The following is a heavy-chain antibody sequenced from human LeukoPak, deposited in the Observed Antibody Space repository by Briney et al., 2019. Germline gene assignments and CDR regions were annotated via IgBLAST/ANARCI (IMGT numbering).Heavy chain of an antibody. J-gene: IGHJ4*02. CDR3: ARAPAYYDILTGYYSGYYFDY. Sequence: AASVKVSCKASGYTFTGYYMHWLRQAPGQGLEWMGWINPNSGGTNYAQKFQGRVTMTRDTSISTAYMELSRLRSDDTAVYYCARAPAYYDILTGYYSGYYFDYWGQGTLVTVSS. CDR1: GYTFTGYY. V-gene: IGHV1-2*02. CDR2: INPNSGGT. D-gene: IGHD3-9*01.